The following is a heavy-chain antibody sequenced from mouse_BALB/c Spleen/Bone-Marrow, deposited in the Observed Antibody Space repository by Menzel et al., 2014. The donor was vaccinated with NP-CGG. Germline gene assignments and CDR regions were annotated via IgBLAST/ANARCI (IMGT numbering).Heavy chain of an antibody. V-gene: IGHV8-12*01. J-gene: IGHJ3*01. CDR2: IYWDDDK. CDR1: GFSLSTSGMG. Sequence: VKLMESGPGILQPSQTLSLTCSFSGFSLSTSGMGVSWIRQPSGKGLEWLAHIYWDDDKRYNPSLKSRLTISKDTSRNQVFLKITSVDTADTATYYCARRYYYGSSPFAYWGQGTLVTVSA. D-gene: IGHD1-1*01. CDR3: ARRYYYGSSPFAY.